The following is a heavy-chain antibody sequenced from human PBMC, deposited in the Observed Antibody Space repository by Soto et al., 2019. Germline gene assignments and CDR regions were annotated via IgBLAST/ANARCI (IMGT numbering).Heavy chain of an antibody. Sequence: ASVKVSCKASGYTLTSYGISWVRQAPGQGLEWMGWISAYNGSTNYAQKLQGRVTMTTDTSTSTAYMELRSLRSDDTAVYYCARAVIVVVPAAFPYYYYYYMDVWGKGTTVTVSS. CDR1: GYTLTSYG. CDR2: ISAYNGST. J-gene: IGHJ6*03. CDR3: ARAVIVVVPAAFPYYYYYYMDV. V-gene: IGHV1-18*01. D-gene: IGHD2-2*01.